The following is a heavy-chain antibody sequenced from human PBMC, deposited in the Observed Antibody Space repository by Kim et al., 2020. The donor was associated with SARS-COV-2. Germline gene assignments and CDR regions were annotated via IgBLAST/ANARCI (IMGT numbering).Heavy chain of an antibody. CDR2: INAGGGGT. V-gene: IGHV1-46*01. CDR3: TRDSFNRGSFDY. Sequence: ASVKVSCKASGYTFINYYIHWVRQAPGQGFEWMGIINAGGGGTSYSQKFHNRVTMTRDTSTSTVYLELSSLGSEDTAVYYCTRDSFNRGSFDYWGQGTLV. J-gene: IGHJ4*02. CDR1: GYTFINYY.